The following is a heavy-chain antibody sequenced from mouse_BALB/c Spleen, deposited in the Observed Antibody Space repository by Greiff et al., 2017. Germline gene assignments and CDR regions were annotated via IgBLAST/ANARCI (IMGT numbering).Heavy chain of an antibody. CDR3: ARGIYYDPYFDY. CDR1: GFTFSSFG. D-gene: IGHD2-4*01. J-gene: IGHJ2*01. V-gene: IGHV5-17*02. Sequence: LVESGGGLVQPGGSRKLSCAASGFTFSSFGMHWVRQAPEKGLECVAYISSGSSTIYYADTVKGRFTISRDNPKNTLFLQMTSLRSEDTAMYYCARGIYYDPYFDYWGQGTTLTVSS. CDR2: ISSGSSTI.